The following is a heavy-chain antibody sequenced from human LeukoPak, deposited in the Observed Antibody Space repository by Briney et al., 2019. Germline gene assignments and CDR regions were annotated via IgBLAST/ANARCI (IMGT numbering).Heavy chain of an antibody. D-gene: IGHD1-1*01. CDR2: ISGSGSHA. J-gene: IGHJ5*02. CDR1: GFSFCSYA. Sequence: GGSLRLSCATSGFSFCSYAMGWTRQAPGQGLEWVSAISGSGSHANYAESVKGRFTISRDNSKNTLYLQMHSLIAADTAVYYCGSGPVGTTVPWGQGTLVTVSS. CDR3: GSGPVGTTVP. V-gene: IGHV3-23*01.